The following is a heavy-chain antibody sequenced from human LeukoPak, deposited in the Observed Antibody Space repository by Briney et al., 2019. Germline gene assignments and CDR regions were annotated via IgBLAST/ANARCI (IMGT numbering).Heavy chain of an antibody. CDR2: INPNSGGT. J-gene: IGHJ4*02. CDR3: ARASYYYDSSGYPGYYFDY. D-gene: IGHD3-22*01. CDR1: GYTFTSYF. Sequence: ASVKVSCKASGYTFTSYFLQWVRQAPGQGLEWMGWINPNSGGTNYAQKFQGRVTMTRDTSISTAYMELSRLRSDDTAVYYCARASYYYDSSGYPGYYFDYWGQGTLVTVSS. V-gene: IGHV1-2*02.